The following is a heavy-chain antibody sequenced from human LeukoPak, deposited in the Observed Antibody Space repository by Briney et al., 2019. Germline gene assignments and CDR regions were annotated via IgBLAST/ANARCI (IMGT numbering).Heavy chain of an antibody. CDR1: GLTFSNYE. CDR2: INTAGRTT. Sequence: PGRSLRLSWAASGLTFSNYEINCVSQAAGKGLEWVSYINTAGRTTYYADSVKGRFTISRDNSKNLLYLQMSSLRAEDTAVYYCARDAPGTVTNDYWGQGTLVTVSS. V-gene: IGHV3-48*03. J-gene: IGHJ4*02. CDR3: ARDAPGTVTNDY. D-gene: IGHD4-17*01.